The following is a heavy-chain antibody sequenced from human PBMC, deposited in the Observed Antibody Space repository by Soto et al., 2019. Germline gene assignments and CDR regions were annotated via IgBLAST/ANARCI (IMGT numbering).Heavy chain of an antibody. V-gene: IGHV3-23*01. J-gene: IGHJ6*02. CDR2: ISDTGSST. CDR3: ANRHRYYGLDI. Sequence: GGPLRLSCAASGVTFVRYAMTWVRQGPGKGLEWVSGISDTGSSTYYADTVKGRFTISRDNSKNTVYLQMYSLTAEDTAVYYCANRHRYYGLDIWGQGTTVTVSS. CDR1: GVTFVRYA.